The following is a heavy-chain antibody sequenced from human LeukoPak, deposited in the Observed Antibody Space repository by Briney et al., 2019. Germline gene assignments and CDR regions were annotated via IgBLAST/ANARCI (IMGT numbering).Heavy chain of an antibody. Sequence: GESLKISCKGSGYSFINYWIVWVRQMPEKGLEWMGIIYPGDSDTRYSPSFQGQVTISTDKSINTAYLQWSSLKASDTAMYYCARGGDRGINPSFSWFDPWGQGTLVTVSS. CDR1: GYSFINYW. CDR2: IYPGDSDT. J-gene: IGHJ5*02. CDR3: ARGGDRGINPSFSWFDP. V-gene: IGHV5-51*01. D-gene: IGHD3-10*01.